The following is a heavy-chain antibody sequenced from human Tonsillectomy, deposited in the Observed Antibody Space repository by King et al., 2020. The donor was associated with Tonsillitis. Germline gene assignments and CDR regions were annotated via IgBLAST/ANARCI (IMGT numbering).Heavy chain of an antibody. CDR1: GGSLSGYY. CDR2: INHSGST. D-gene: IGHD6-13*01. V-gene: IGHV4-34*01. Sequence: VQLQQWGAGLLKPSETLSLSCAVYGGSLSGYYWSWIRQPPGKGLEWIGEINHSGSTNYNPSLKSRVTVSVDTSKSQFSLKVRSVTAADTAVYYCARGGNRSWYDPKFFQLWGQGTLVTVSS. J-gene: IGHJ1*01. CDR3: ARGGNRSWYDPKFFQL.